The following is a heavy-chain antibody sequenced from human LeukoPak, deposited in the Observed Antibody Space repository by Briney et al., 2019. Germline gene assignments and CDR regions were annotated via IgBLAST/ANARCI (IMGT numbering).Heavy chain of an antibody. Sequence: ASVKVSCKASGYTFNFYYVHWVRQAPGQGLEWMGIINPNSGGTTYAQKFQGRVTLTGDTTASTVFMELSSLTSEDTAVYYCAREGFCSGTNCPAVYWGQGTLVTVSS. J-gene: IGHJ4*02. D-gene: IGHD2-2*01. CDR1: GYTFNFYY. CDR2: INPNSGGT. V-gene: IGHV1-46*02. CDR3: AREGFCSGTNCPAVY.